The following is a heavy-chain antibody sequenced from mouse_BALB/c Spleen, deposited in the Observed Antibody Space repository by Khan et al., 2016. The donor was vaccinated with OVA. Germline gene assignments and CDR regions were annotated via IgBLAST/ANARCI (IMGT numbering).Heavy chain of an antibody. CDR2: IDPENGNT. CDR3: PRSILLSFDY. CDR1: GFNIKDYY. D-gene: IGHD2-3*01. Sequence: VRLQQSGAELVRPGALVKLSCKASGFNIKDYYIHWVKQRPEQGLEWIGWIDPENGNTVYDPRFQGKASITADTSSNTAYLQLSSLTSEVTAVYYCPRSILLSFDYWGQGTTLTVSS. V-gene: IGHV14-1*02. J-gene: IGHJ2*01.